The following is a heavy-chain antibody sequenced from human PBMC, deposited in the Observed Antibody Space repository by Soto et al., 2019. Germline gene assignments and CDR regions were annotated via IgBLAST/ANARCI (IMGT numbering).Heavy chain of an antibody. CDR1: GSSFSNFY. CDR3: ARGGIQLSYAFDY. Sequence: QVQLQESGPRLVKPSETLSLTCSVSGSSFSNFYWSWIRQSAGKGLEWIGRIYTSGATSYNPSLTSRVTMSVDTSQTQMSLSVRSVTAADMAVYFCARGGIQLSYAFDYWGPGILVTVSS. CDR2: IYTSGAT. J-gene: IGHJ4*02. V-gene: IGHV4-4*07. D-gene: IGHD1-1*01.